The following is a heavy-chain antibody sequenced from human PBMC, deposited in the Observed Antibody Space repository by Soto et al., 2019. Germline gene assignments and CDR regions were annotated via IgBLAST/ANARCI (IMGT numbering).Heavy chain of an antibody. D-gene: IGHD6-19*01. V-gene: IGHV5-51*01. Sequence: PGESLKISCKGSGYTFPNYWIGWVRQMPGKGLDWMGMIYPNDSDTRYSPSFQGQVTISTDKSITTAYLQWSSLKASDTAMYYCAAGYTTGLDAFEVWGRGTMVTVSS. CDR3: AAGYTTGLDAFEV. J-gene: IGHJ3*01. CDR2: IYPNDSDT. CDR1: GYTFPNYW.